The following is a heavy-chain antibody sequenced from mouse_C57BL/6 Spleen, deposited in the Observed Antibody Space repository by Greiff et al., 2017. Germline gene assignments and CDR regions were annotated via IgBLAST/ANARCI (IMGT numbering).Heavy chain of an antibody. V-gene: IGHV5-17*01. Sequence: EVQRVESGGGLVKPGGSLKLSCAASGFTFSDYGMHWVRQAPEKGLEWVAYISSGSSTIYYADTVKGRFTISRDNAKNTLFLQMTSLRSEDTAMYYCAREYYGSSYDWCFDVWGTGTTVTVSS. J-gene: IGHJ1*03. CDR3: AREYYGSSYDWCFDV. D-gene: IGHD1-1*01. CDR1: GFTFSDYG. CDR2: ISSGSSTI.